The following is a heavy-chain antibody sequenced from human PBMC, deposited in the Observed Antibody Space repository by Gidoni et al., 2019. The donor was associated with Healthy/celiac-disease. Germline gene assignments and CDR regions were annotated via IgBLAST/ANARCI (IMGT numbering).Heavy chain of an antibody. CDR3: ARGFGSGWPFDY. V-gene: IGHV3-48*03. CDR1: GFTFSSYE. CDR2: ISSSGSTI. Sequence: EVQLVESGGGLVQPGGSLRLSCAASGFTFSSYEMNWVRQAPGKGLEWVSYISSSGSTIYYADPVKGRFTISRDNAKNSLYLQMNSLRAEDTAVYYCARGFGSGWPFDYWGQGTLVTVSS. J-gene: IGHJ4*02. D-gene: IGHD6-19*01.